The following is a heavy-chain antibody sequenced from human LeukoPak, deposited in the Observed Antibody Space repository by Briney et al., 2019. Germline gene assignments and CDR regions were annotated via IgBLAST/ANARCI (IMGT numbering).Heavy chain of an antibody. D-gene: IGHD5-24*01. CDR2: INHSGST. CDR3: ARDGYNSGVGY. CDR1: GGSFSGYY. V-gene: IGHV4-34*01. J-gene: IGHJ4*02. Sequence: SETLSLTCAVYGGSFSGYYWSWIRQPPGKGLEWIGEINHSGSTNYNPSLKSRVTISVDTSKNQFSLKLSSVTAADTAVYYCARDGYNSGVGYWGQGTLVTVSS.